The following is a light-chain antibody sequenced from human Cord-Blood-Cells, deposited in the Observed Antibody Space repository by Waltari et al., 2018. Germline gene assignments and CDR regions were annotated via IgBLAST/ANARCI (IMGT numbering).Light chain of an antibody. CDR1: QSISSW. Sequence: DIQLTQSPSPLSASLGDRVTITCRASQSISSWLAWYQQKPGKAPKLLIYDASSLESGVPSRFSGRGSGTEFTLTISSLQPDDFATYYCQQYNSYSWTFGQGTKVEIK. J-gene: IGKJ1*01. CDR2: DAS. CDR3: QQYNSYSWT. V-gene: IGKV1-5*01.